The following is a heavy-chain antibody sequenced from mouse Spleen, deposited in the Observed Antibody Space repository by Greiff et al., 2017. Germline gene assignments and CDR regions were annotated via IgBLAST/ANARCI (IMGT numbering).Heavy chain of an antibody. CDR2: IDPSDSYT. CDR3: ARGGYPYAMDY. J-gene: IGHJ4*01. D-gene: IGHD2-14*01. Sequence: QVHVKQPGAELVMPGASVKLSCKASGYTFTSYWMHWVKQRPGQGLEWIGEIDPSDSYTNYNQKFKGKATLTVDKSSSTAYMQLSSLTSEDSAVYYCARGGYPYAMDYWGQGTSVTVSS. CDR1: GYTFTSYW. V-gene: IGHV1-69*01.